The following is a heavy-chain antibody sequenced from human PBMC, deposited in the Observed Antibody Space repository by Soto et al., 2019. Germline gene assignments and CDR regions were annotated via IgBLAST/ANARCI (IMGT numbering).Heavy chain of an antibody. V-gene: IGHV1-69*13. CDR1: GGTFSSYA. Sequence: SVKVSCKASGGTFSSYAISWVRQAPGQGLEWMGGIIPIFGTANYAQKFQGRVTITADESTSTAYMELSSLRSEDTAMYYCARGGDEVVYDSSGYYPHYYYYYGMDVWGQGTTVTVSS. CDR2: IIPIFGTA. J-gene: IGHJ6*02. CDR3: ARGGDEVVYDSSGYYPHYYYYYGMDV. D-gene: IGHD3-22*01.